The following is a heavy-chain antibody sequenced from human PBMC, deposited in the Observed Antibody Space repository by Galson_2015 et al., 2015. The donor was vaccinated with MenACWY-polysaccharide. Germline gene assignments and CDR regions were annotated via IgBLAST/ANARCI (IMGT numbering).Heavy chain of an antibody. J-gene: IGHJ6*04. D-gene: IGHD3-3*01. Sequence: SLRLSCAASGFTFSSYAMSWVRQAPGKGLEWVSAISGSGGSTYYADSVKGRFTISRDNSKNTLYLQMNSLRAEDTAVYYCAKDVDFWSGYYPVWGKGTTVTVSS. CDR1: GFTFSSYA. V-gene: IGHV3-23*01. CDR2: ISGSGGST. CDR3: AKDVDFWSGYYPV.